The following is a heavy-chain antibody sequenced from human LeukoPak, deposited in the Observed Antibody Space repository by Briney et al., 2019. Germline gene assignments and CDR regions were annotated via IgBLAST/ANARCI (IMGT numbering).Heavy chain of an antibody. CDR2: ISSSSSYI. V-gene: IGHV3-21*01. CDR1: GFTFSSYS. J-gene: IGHJ3*02. CDR3: ARPGRWLRDAFDI. D-gene: IGHD5-24*01. Sequence: PGGSLRLSCAASGFTFSSYSMNWVRQAPGKGLEWVSSISSSSSYIYYADSVKGRFTISRDNAKNSLYLQMNSLRAEDTAVYYCARPGRWLRDAFDIWGQGTMVTVSS.